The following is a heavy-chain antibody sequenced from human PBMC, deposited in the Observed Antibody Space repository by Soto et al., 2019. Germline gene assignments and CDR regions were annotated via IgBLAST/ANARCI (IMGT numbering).Heavy chain of an antibody. V-gene: IGHV3-23*01. Sequence: GGSLRLSCAASGFTFSSYAMSWVGQAPGKGLEWVSAISGSGGSTYYADSVKGRFTISRDNSKNTLYLQMNSLRAEDTAVYYCAKALRYFDWLQLDYWGQGTLVTVSS. CDR3: AKALRYFDWLQLDY. D-gene: IGHD3-9*01. CDR2: ISGSGGST. J-gene: IGHJ4*02. CDR1: GFTFSSYA.